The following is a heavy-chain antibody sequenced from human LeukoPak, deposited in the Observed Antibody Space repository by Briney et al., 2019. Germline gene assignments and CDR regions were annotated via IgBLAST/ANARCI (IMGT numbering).Heavy chain of an antibody. J-gene: IGHJ4*02. V-gene: IGHV3-66*01. CDR2: IYSGGTT. D-gene: IGHD3-16*01. Sequence: GGSLRLSCAASGFTFSNAWMTWVRQAPGKGLDWASVIYSGGTTYYADSVKGRFTISRDSSKNTVYLQMHSLRVDDTAVYYCARDPVGGLFDYWGQGTLVTVSS. CDR1: GFTFSNAW. CDR3: ARDPVGGLFDY.